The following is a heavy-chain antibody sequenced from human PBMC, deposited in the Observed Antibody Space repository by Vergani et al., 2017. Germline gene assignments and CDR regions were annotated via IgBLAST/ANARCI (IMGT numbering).Heavy chain of an antibody. CDR3: AKDATRITMFGVVTKDYFDY. Sequence: EVQLVESGGGLVQPGGSLRLSCAASGFTFRSYAMSWVRQAPGKGLEWVSVIYSGGSSTYYADSVKGRFTISRDNSKNTLYLQMNSLRAEDTAVYYCAKDATRITMFGVVTKDYFDYWGQGTLVTVSS. V-gene: IGHV3-23*03. D-gene: IGHD3-3*01. J-gene: IGHJ4*02. CDR2: IYSGGSST. CDR1: GFTFRSYA.